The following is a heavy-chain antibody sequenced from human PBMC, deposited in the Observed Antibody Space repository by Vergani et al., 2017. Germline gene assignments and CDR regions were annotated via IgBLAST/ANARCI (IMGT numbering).Heavy chain of an antibody. D-gene: IGHD2-2*01. CDR1: GFTVSSNY. Sequence: EVQLVESGGGLVQPGRSLRLSCAASGFTVSSNYMSWVRQAPGKGLEWVSVIYSGGSTYYADSVKGRFTISRDNSKNTLYLQMNSLRAEDTAVYYCATWPGSTSRGAFDIWGQGTMVTVSS. CDR2: IYSGGST. CDR3: ATWPGSTSRGAFDI. J-gene: IGHJ3*02. V-gene: IGHV3-66*02.